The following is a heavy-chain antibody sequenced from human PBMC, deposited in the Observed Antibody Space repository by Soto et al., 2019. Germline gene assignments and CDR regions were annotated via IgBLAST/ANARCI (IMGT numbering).Heavy chain of an antibody. V-gene: IGHV4-34*01. Sequence: QVQLQQWGAGLLKPSETLSLTCAVYGGSFSGYYWSWIRQPPGKGLEWIGEINHSGSTKYNPSLKSRVTISVDTSKNQFALNLSTVTAADTAVYYCARKYSSDWYHFDYWGQGTLVTVSS. CDR1: GGSFSGYY. J-gene: IGHJ4*02. CDR2: INHSGST. CDR3: ARKYSSDWYHFDY. D-gene: IGHD6-19*01.